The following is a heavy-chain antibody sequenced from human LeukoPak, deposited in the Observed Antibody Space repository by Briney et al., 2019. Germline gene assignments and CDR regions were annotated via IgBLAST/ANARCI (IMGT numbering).Heavy chain of an antibody. CDR1: GFTVSTYS. V-gene: IGHV3-21*01. J-gene: IGHJ4*02. Sequence: GGSLRLSCAASGFTVSTYSMNWVRQAPGKGLEWVSSISSSSTYIYYADSVKGRFTISRDNAKNSLFLQMNSLRAEDTAVYYCARGRGLGELAVASFDSWVQGTLVTVSS. CDR3: ARGRGLGELAVASFDS. D-gene: IGHD6-19*01. CDR2: ISSSSTYI.